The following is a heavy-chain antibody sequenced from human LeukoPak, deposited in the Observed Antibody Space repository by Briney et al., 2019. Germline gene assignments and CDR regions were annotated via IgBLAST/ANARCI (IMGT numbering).Heavy chain of an antibody. D-gene: IGHD1-26*01. Sequence: SQTLSLTCTVSGGSISSGGYYWSWIRQPPGKGLEWIGYIYYSGSTYYNPSLKSRVTISVDTSKNQFSLKLSSVTAADTAVYYCARLGLVGADDYWGQGTLVTVSS. J-gene: IGHJ4*02. CDR2: IYYSGST. CDR1: GGSISSGGYY. V-gene: IGHV4-30-2*03. CDR3: ARLGLVGADDY.